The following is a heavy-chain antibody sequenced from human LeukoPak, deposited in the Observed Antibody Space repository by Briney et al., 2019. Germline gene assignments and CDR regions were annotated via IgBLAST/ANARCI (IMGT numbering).Heavy chain of an antibody. V-gene: IGHV3-23*01. CDR2: ISGSDGNT. J-gene: IGHJ4*02. D-gene: IGHD1-26*01. CDR1: GFTFSSYA. Sequence: PGGSLRLSCAASGFTFSSYAMSWVRQAPGKGLEWVSSISGSDGNTNYADSVKGRFTISRDNSKNTLYLQMNSLRAEDTAVYYCVKGLVGVYFFDFWGQGSLVTVSS. CDR3: VKGLVGVYFFDF.